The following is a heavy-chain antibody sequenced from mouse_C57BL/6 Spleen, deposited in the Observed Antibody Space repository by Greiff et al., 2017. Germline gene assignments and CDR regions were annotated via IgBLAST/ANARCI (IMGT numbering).Heavy chain of an antibody. J-gene: IGHJ4*01. D-gene: IGHD1-1*01. CDR3: ARAPTTVVATGAMDY. Sequence: VQLQQSGAELVKPGASVKLSCTASGFNIKDYYMHWVKQRTEPGLEWIGRIDPEDGETKSAPKFQGKSTIPADTSSNTAYLQLSSLTSEDTAVYDCARAPTTVVATGAMDYWGQGTSVTVSS. CDR2: IDPEDGET. CDR1: GFNIKDYY. V-gene: IGHV14-2*01.